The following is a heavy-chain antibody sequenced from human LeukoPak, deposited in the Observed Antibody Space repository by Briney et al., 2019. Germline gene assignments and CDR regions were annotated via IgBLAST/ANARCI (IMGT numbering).Heavy chain of an antibody. V-gene: IGHV3-23*01. D-gene: IGHD3-22*01. CDR2: ITGSGRTT. J-gene: IGHJ4*02. CDR1: GFTFATYA. CDR3: AKDLHYYDSSGILDY. Sequence: GGSLRLSCAASGFTFATYAMSWVRQAPGKGLKWVSGITGSGRTTYYADSVKGRFTISRDNSKNTLYLQMNSLRAEDTAVYYCAKDLHYYDSSGILDYWGQGTLVTVSS.